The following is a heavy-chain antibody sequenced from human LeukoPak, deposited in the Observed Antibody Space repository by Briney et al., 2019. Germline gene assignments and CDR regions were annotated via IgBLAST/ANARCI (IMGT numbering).Heavy chain of an antibody. CDR1: GLSVSRSC. J-gene: IGHJ4*02. V-gene: IGHV3-53*01. D-gene: IGHD3-22*01. Sequence: GGSLRLSCTASGLSVSRSCMGWVRQTPGKGQEWVLSVFGGGGTRYADSVMGRFTISRDNSKSTLYLQMNSLRAEDTAVYYCARTYANNAGYYLYWGQGTLVTVSS. CDR3: ARTYANNAGYYLY. CDR2: VFGGGGT.